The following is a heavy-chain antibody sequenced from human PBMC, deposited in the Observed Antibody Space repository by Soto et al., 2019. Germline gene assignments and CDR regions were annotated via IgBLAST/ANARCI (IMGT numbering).Heavy chain of an antibody. CDR3: ARDRETYGMDV. CDR1: GYTFTSYD. CDR2: MNPTSGNT. V-gene: IGHV1-8*01. J-gene: IGHJ6*02. Sequence: QVQLVQSGAEVKKPGASVKVSCKASGYTFTSYDINWVRQATGQGLEWMGWMNPTSGNTAYAQKLHGRVTMTRNTSISTAYMELSSLRSEDTAVYYCARDRETYGMDVWGRGTTVNVSS.